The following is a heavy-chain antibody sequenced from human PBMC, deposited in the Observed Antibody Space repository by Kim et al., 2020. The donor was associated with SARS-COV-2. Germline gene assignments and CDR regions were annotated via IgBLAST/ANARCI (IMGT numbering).Heavy chain of an antibody. CDR3: ARRKNKANGFDP. Sequence: SETLSLTCTVSGGSISSYYWSWIRQPPGKGLEWIGYTYYSGSTNYNPSLKSRVTISVDTSKNQFSLKLSSVTAADTAVYYCARRKNKANGFDPWGQGTLVTVSS. CDR1: GGSISSYY. CDR2: TYYSGST. V-gene: IGHV4-59*08. J-gene: IGHJ5*02.